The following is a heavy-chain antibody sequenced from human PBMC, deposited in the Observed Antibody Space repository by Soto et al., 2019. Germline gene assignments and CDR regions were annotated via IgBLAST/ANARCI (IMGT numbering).Heavy chain of an antibody. CDR2: INSDGSTI. Sequence: GVLMLSCARRGCTVRSSQRTWVRQAPGKGMVWLSHINSDGSTIVYADSVKGRFTISRDNAKNSLYLQMNSLRAEDTAVYYCARDTPRVLHSSSWHWFDPWGQGTLVTVTS. CDR3: ARDTPRVLHSSSWHWFDP. CDR1: GCTVRSSQ. J-gene: IGHJ5*02. V-gene: IGHV3-74*01. D-gene: IGHD6-13*01.